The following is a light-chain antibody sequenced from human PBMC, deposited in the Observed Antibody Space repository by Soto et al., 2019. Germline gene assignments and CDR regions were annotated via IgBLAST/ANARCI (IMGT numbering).Light chain of an antibody. J-gene: IGKJ1*01. CDR1: QRVFFNSNNNNY. Sequence: IVMTPSPDSLAVSLGERSTINCKSSQRVFFNSNNNNYLALYQQQPGQPPKLLIYWASTRESGVPDRFSGSGSGPDFTLPLSSLQAEDVAVYYCQKYYKIPPTFGQGTKVAI. CDR2: WAS. CDR3: QKYYKIPPT. V-gene: IGKV4-1*01.